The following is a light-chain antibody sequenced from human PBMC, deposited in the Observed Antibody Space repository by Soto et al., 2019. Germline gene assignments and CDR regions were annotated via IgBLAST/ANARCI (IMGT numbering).Light chain of an antibody. V-gene: IGKV1-5*03. CDR1: QSISGS. CDR3: QQYNGYWT. J-gene: IGKJ1*01. Sequence: DIQMTQSPSTLSASVGDRVTITCRASQSISGSLAWYQQKPGKAPKLLIYEASNLKSGVPSRFSGSGFGTEYTLTISSLQPDDSESYYCQQYNGYWTFGQGTRVEIK. CDR2: EAS.